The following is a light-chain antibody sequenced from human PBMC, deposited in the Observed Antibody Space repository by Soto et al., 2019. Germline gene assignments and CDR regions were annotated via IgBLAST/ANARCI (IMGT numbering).Light chain of an antibody. Sequence: QSALTQPASVSGSPGQSITISCTGTSSDVGSYNLVSWYQQQPGKAPKLMIYEVSKRPSGVSNRFSGSKSGNTASLTISGLQAEDEADYYCCSYAGTSTYVEFGGGTQLTVL. CDR1: SSDVGSYNL. V-gene: IGLV2-23*02. CDR3: CSYAGTSTYVE. CDR2: EVS. J-gene: IGLJ2*01.